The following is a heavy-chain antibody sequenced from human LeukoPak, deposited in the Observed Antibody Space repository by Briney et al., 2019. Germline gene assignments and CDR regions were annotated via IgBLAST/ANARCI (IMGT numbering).Heavy chain of an antibody. J-gene: IGHJ4*02. CDR3: AKVGLRLGGDY. Sequence: GGSLRLSCAVSGLTFSSYVMSWVRQAPGKGLEWVSGISNSGGSTYYADSVKGRFTISRDNSKNTLYLQMNSLRAEDTAVYYCAKVGLRLGGDYWGQGTLVTVSS. CDR1: GLTFSSYV. D-gene: IGHD4-17*01. V-gene: IGHV3-23*01. CDR2: ISNSGGST.